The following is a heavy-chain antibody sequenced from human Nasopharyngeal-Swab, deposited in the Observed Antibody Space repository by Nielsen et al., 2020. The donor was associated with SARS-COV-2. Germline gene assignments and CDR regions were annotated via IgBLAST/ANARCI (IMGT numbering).Heavy chain of an antibody. CDR3: AKDFGYGDYWSVYYYYGTDV. Sequence: GGSLRLSCAASGFTFNSYAMRWVRQAPGKGLEWVSAISGSGGSTYYADSVKGRFTISRDNSKNTLYLQMNSLRAEDTAVYYCAKDFGYGDYWSVYYYYGTDVWGQGTTVTVSS. D-gene: IGHD4-17*01. CDR2: ISGSGGST. J-gene: IGHJ6*02. V-gene: IGHV3-23*01. CDR1: GFTFNSYA.